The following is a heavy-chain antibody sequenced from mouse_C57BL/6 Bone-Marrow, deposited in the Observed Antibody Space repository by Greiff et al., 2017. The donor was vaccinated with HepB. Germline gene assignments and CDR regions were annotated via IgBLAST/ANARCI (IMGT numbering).Heavy chain of an antibody. CDR1: GFTFSDYY. D-gene: IGHD1-1*01. CDR2: ISNGGGST. Sequence: DVQLVESGGGLVQPGGSLKLSCAASGFTFSDYYMYWVRQTPEKRLEWVAYISNGGGSTYYPDTVKGRFTISRDNAKNTLYLQMSRLKSEDTAMYYCARQGYYGSSYVGDYAMDYWGQGTSVTVSS. J-gene: IGHJ4*01. V-gene: IGHV5-12*01. CDR3: ARQGYYGSSYVGDYAMDY.